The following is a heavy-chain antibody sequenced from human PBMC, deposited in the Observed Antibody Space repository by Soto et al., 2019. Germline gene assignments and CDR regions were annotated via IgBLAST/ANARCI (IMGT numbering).Heavy chain of an antibody. Sequence: GGSLRLSCRGSGYTFGDYALSWVRQAPGKGLEWVALIRSKGYGGTPEYAASVKGRFTISRDDSRSFAYLQMNSLETEDTAVYYCVRDRLTGTPRGDCWGQGTLVTVSS. CDR2: IRSKGYGGTP. CDR1: GYTFGDYA. V-gene: IGHV3-49*04. CDR3: VRDRLTGTPRGDC. D-gene: IGHD7-27*01. J-gene: IGHJ4*02.